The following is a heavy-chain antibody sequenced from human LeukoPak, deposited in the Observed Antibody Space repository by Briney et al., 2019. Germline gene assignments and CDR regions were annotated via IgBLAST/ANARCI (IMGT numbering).Heavy chain of an antibody. D-gene: IGHD6-19*01. Sequence: ASVTVSCKVSGYTLTELSMHWVRQAPGKGLEWMGGFDPEDGETIYAQKFQGRVTMTEDTSTDTAYMELSSLRSEDTAVYYCATQVSGPIGGYYYYGMDVWGQGTTVTVSS. CDR1: GYTLTELS. CDR2: FDPEDGET. V-gene: IGHV1-24*01. CDR3: ATQVSGPIGGYYYYGMDV. J-gene: IGHJ6*02.